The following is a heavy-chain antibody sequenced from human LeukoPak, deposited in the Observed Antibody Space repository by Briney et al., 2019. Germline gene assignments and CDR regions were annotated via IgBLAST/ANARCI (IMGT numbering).Heavy chain of an antibody. CDR2: IYHSGST. J-gene: IGHJ5*02. D-gene: IGHD2-21*01. Sequence: PSETLSLTCTVSGYSISSTYYWGWIRQPPGKGLEWIGTIYHSGSTNYNPSLKSRVTISVDTSKNQFSLKLSSVTAADTAVYYCARAVHITPNWFDPWGQGTLVTVSS. V-gene: IGHV4-38-2*02. CDR1: GYSISSTYY. CDR3: ARAVHITPNWFDP.